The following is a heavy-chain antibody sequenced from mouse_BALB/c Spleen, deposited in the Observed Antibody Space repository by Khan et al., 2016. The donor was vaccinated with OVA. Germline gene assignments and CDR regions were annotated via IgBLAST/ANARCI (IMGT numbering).Heavy chain of an antibody. Sequence: EVELVESGGGLVQPGGSRKLSCAASGFTFSSFGMHWVRQAPEKGLEWVAYISSCSSTIYYADTVKGRFTISRDNPKNTLFLLMTSLTSEDTAMYSCARAHWAYWGQGTLVTVSA. CDR1: GFTFSSFG. V-gene: IGHV5-17*02. J-gene: IGHJ3*01. CDR3: ARAHWAY. CDR2: ISSCSSTI. D-gene: IGHD4-1*01.